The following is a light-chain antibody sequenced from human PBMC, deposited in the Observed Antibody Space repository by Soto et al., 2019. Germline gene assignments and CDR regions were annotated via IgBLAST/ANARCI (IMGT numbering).Light chain of an antibody. CDR1: SSDVGGYNY. J-gene: IGLJ1*01. Sequence: QSALTQPASVSGSPGQSITISCTGTSSDVGGYNYVSWHQQHPGKAPKFMIYDVSNRPSGVSNRFYGSKSDNTASLTISGLQAEDEADYYCCSYTTSNTRQIVFGTGTKVTVL. CDR3: CSYTTSNTRQIV. CDR2: DVS. V-gene: IGLV2-14*01.